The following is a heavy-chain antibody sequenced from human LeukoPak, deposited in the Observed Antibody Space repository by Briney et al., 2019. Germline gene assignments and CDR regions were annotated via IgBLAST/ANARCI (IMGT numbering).Heavy chain of an antibody. V-gene: IGHV3-9*01. Sequence: GGSLRLSCAASGFTFDDYAMHWVRQAPGKGLEWVSGISWNSGSIGYADSVKGRFTIFRDNAKNSLYLQMNSLKTEDTAVYYCTTEGVEMATIIGFYWGQGTLVTVSS. CDR1: GFTFDDYA. D-gene: IGHD5-24*01. CDR2: ISWNSGSI. J-gene: IGHJ4*02. CDR3: TTEGVEMATIIGFY.